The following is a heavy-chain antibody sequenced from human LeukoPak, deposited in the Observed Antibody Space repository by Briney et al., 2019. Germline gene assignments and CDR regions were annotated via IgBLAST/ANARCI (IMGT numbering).Heavy chain of an antibody. D-gene: IGHD3-3*01. CDR3: ARMSYDRTGEGRANLYYYYMAV. J-gene: IGHJ6*03. Sequence: SETLSLTGTGSGGSVSGYYCSWIRQPAGKGLEGIGRIYSTGSTDYNASLKSRVTMSVDTSKNQFSLKLSSVTAADTAVYYCARMSYDRTGEGRANLYYYYMAVWGKGTTVTVSS. CDR2: IYSTGST. V-gene: IGHV4-4*07. CDR1: GGSVSGYY.